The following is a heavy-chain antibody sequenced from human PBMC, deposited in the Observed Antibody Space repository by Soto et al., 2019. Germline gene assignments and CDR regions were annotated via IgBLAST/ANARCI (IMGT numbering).Heavy chain of an antibody. D-gene: IGHD5-12*01. V-gene: IGHV1-69*02. CDR2: IIPILGIA. Sequence: ASVKVSCKASGGTFSSYTISWVRQAPGQGLEWMGRIIPILGIANYAQKFQGRVTITADKSTSTAYMELGSLRSEDTAVYYCARGAWDIVAKSYYYYYYMDVWGKGTTVTVSS. CDR3: ARGAWDIVAKSYYYYYYMDV. CDR1: GGTFSSYT. J-gene: IGHJ6*03.